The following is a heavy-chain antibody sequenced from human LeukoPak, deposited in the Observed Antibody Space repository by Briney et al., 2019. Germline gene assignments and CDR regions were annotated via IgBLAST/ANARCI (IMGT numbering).Heavy chain of an antibody. D-gene: IGHD3-22*01. J-gene: IGHJ5*02. CDR3: ARDRYYDSSGYTPPRRWFDP. V-gene: IGHV1-69*05. Sequence: SVKVSCKASGGTFSSYAISWVRQAPGQGLEWMGGIIPIFGTANYAQNFQGRVTITTDESTSTAYMELSSLRSEDTAVYYCARDRYYDSSGYTPPRRWFDPWGQGTLVTVSS. CDR1: GGTFSSYA. CDR2: IIPIFGTA.